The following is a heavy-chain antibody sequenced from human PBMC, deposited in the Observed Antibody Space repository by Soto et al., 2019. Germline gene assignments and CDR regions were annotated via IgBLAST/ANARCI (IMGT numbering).Heavy chain of an antibody. J-gene: IGHJ4*02. CDR2: INPNSGDT. D-gene: IGHD3-10*01. Sequence: QVQLVQSGAEVKKPGASVKVSCKASGYTFTGYYMHWVRQAPGQGLEWMGWINPNSGDTNYAQKFKGRITMPRDTSISTAYMEMSRLRSDDTAVYYCARTYYYGSGSYDYWGQGTLVTVSS. CDR3: ARTYYYGSGSYDY. CDR1: GYTFTGYY. V-gene: IGHV1-2*02.